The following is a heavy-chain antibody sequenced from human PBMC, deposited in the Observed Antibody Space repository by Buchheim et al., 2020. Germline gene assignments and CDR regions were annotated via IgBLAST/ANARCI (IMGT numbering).Heavy chain of an antibody. Sequence: QVQLQESGPGLVKPSGTLSLTCAVSGGSISSSNWWSWVRQPPGKGLEWIGEIYHSGSTNYNPSLKSRVTISVDKVKNQFSPKLSSVTAADTAVYYCARDGVAVAGSLGASSYGMDVWGQGTT. CDR1: GGSISSSNW. CDR2: IYHSGST. CDR3: ARDGVAVAGSLGASSYGMDV. J-gene: IGHJ6*02. D-gene: IGHD6-19*01. V-gene: IGHV4-4*02.